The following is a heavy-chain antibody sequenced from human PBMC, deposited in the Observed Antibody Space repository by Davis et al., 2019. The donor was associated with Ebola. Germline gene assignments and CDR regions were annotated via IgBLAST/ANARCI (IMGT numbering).Heavy chain of an antibody. CDR3: ARVVTMIVVGGWFDP. J-gene: IGHJ5*02. CDR1: GGTFSSYT. Sequence: AASVKVSCKASGGTFSSYTISWVRQAPGQGLEWMGRIIPILGIANYAQKFQGRVTITADKSTSTAYMELRSLRSDDTAVYYCARVVTMIVVGGWFDPWGQGTLVTVSS. V-gene: IGHV1-69*02. CDR2: IIPILGIA. D-gene: IGHD3-22*01.